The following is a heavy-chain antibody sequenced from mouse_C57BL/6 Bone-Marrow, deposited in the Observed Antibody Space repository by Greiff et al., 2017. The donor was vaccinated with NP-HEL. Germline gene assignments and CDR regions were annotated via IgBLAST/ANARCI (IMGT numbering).Heavy chain of an antibody. Sequence: EVKLMESGGGLVKPGGSLKLSCAASGFTFSDYGMHWVRQAPEKGLEWVAYICSGSCTIYYADTVKGRFPISRDNAKNTLFLQMTSLRSEDTAMYYCAYYYGSSWYFDGWGTGTTVTVSS. J-gene: IGHJ1*03. CDR2: ICSGSCTI. CDR1: GFTFSDYG. D-gene: IGHD1-1*01. CDR3: AYYYGSSWYFDG. V-gene: IGHV5-17*01.